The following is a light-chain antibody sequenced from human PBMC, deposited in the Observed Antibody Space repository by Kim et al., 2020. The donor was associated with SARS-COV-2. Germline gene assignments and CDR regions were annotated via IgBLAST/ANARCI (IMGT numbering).Light chain of an antibody. Sequence: SGAPIQTASITCSGDKLGDKDVCWYQQKPGQSPVRVIYEDSRRPSGIPERFLGSNSGNTATLTISGTQAMDEADYYCQAWDSSTGVFGGGTQLTVL. CDR1: KLGDKD. J-gene: IGLJ3*02. CDR3: QAWDSSTGV. V-gene: IGLV3-1*01. CDR2: EDS.